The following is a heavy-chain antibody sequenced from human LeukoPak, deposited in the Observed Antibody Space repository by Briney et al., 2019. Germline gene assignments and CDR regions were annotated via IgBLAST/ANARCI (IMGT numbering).Heavy chain of an antibody. D-gene: IGHD1-26*01. J-gene: IGHJ4*02. CDR1: GGSFTGYY. Sequence: SETLSLTCAVYGGSFTGYYWSWIRQPPGKGLEWIGEINHSGSTNYNPSLKSRVTISVDTSKNQFSLKLSSVTAADTAVYYCARGRYGTRSGRLDYWGQGTLVTVSS. CDR3: ARGRYGTRSGRLDY. V-gene: IGHV4-34*01. CDR2: INHSGST.